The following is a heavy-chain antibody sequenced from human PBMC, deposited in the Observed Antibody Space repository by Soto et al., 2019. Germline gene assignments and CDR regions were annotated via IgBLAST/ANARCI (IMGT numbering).Heavy chain of an antibody. Sequence: ASVKVSCKASGYTFTVYYMHWVRQAPGQGLQWMGWINPKSGATDYAQKFQGRVTMTREMSTNTAYLELSGLRSDDTADDTAVYYCAKSNYGGDDYFKYGLVVWGPGTTVTVSS. J-gene: IGHJ6*02. CDR3: VYYCAKSNYGGDDYFKYGLVV. CDR2: INPKSGAT. CDR1: GYTFTVYY. D-gene: IGHD2-21*02. V-gene: IGHV1-2*02.